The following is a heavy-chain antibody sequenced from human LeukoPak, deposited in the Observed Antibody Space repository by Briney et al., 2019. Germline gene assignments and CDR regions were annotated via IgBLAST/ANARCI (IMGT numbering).Heavy chain of an antibody. Sequence: GGSLRLSCAASGFTFNTYAMAWVRQAPGKGLEWVSSISGNGLSTYYADSVKGRFTISRDNSKSTLYLQMNSLRGDDTAVYHCARDGGSCLQPTDYWGQGTLVTVSS. J-gene: IGHJ4*01. CDR3: ARDGGSCLQPTDY. D-gene: IGHD2-15*01. V-gene: IGHV3-23*01. CDR2: ISGNGLST. CDR1: GFTFNTYA.